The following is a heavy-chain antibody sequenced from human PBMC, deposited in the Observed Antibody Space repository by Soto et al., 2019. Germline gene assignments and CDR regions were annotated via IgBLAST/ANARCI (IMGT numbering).Heavy chain of an antibody. V-gene: IGHV3-30-3*01. Sequence: PGGSLRLSCEASGFTFSNYPMHWVRQAPGKGLEWVTVISYDGGNQYYADSVRGRFTISRDNSKDTLYLQMHSLRSDDTAIYFCARGPITQTSFIDHWGQGTLVTVSS. CDR1: GFTFSNYP. J-gene: IGHJ4*02. CDR2: ISYDGGNQ. D-gene: IGHD1-20*01. CDR3: ARGPITQTSFIDH.